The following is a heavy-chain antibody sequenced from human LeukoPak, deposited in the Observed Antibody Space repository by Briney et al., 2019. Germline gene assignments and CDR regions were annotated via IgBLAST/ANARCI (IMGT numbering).Heavy chain of an antibody. D-gene: IGHD6-19*01. J-gene: IGHJ6*02. CDR1: GGSFSGYY. CDR2: INHSGST. CDR3: AREQRGYSSGWYRPSDYYYGMDV. V-gene: IGHV4-34*01. Sequence: SETLSLTCAVYGGSFSGYYWSWIRQPPGKGLEWIGEINHSGSTNYNPSLKSRVTISVDTSKNQFSLKLSSVTAADTAVYYCAREQRGYSSGWYRPSDYYYGMDVWGQGTTVTVSS.